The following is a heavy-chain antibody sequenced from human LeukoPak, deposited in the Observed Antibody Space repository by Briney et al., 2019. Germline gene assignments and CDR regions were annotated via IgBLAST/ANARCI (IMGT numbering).Heavy chain of an antibody. CDR1: GGSISGYY. V-gene: IGHV4-4*07. D-gene: IGHD3-9*01. Sequence: SETLSLTCTVSGGSISGYYWSWIRQPAGKGLEWIGRIYSSGSTNYNPSLKSRVTMSVDTSKNQFSLNLSSVTAADTAVYYCARDSAAHILRYFDWSRGHFDYWGQGTLVTVSS. J-gene: IGHJ4*02. CDR3: ARDSAAHILRYFDWSRGHFDY. CDR2: IYSSGST.